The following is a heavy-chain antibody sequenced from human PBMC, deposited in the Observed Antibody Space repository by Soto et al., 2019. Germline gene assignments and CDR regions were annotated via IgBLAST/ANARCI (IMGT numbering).Heavy chain of an antibody. J-gene: IGHJ6*02. V-gene: IGHV1-69*01. CDR1: GGTFSSYA. D-gene: IGHD6-13*01. CDR2: IIPIFGTA. CDR3: AGGAAAAYYYYYYGMDV. Sequence: QVQLVQSGAEVKKPGSSVKVSCKASGGTFSSYAISWVRQAPGQGLEWMGGIIPIFGTANYAQKFQGRVTITADESTSPAYMELSSLRSEDTAVYYCAGGAAAAYYYYYYGMDVWGQGTTVTVSS.